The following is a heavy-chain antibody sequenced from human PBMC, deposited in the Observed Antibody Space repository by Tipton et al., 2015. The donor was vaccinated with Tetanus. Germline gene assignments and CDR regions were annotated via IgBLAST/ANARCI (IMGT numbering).Heavy chain of an antibody. CDR3: ARDRRYFAYDSRGFYSPLYYFDN. CDR1: GGSISSDAHY. D-gene: IGHD3-22*01. J-gene: IGHJ4*02. V-gene: IGHV4-30-4*01. Sequence: LRLSCTVSGGSISSDAHYWSWIRQAPGKGLEWLGYISHSGTTNYNPSLMSRVTLSLDTARGQFSLKLTSVTAADAAVYFCARDRRYFAYDSRGFYSPLYYFDNWGQGLRVTVSS. CDR2: ISHSGTT.